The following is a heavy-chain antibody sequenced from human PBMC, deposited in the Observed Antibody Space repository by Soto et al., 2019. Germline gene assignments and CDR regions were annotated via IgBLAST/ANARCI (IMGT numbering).Heavy chain of an antibody. D-gene: IGHD4-4*01. V-gene: IGHV1-69*01. CDR3: ATRNSNYEAYYYYYGMDV. Sequence: QVQLVQSGAEVKKPGSSVKVSCKASGGTCSSYAISWVRQAPGQGLEWMGGIIPIFGTANYAQKFQGRVTITADESTSTAYMELSSLRSEDTAVYYCATRNSNYEAYYYYYGMDVWGQGTTVTVSS. CDR1: GGTCSSYA. J-gene: IGHJ6*02. CDR2: IIPIFGTA.